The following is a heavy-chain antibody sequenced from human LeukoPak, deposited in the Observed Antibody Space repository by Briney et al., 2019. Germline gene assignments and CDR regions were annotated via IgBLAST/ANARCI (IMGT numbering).Heavy chain of an antibody. CDR1: GFTFSSYA. D-gene: IGHD6-6*01. J-gene: IGHJ4*02. CDR3: AKEDRSDSSSYYFDS. V-gene: IGHV3-30*02. CDR2: IRYDGNRK. Sequence: GGSLRLSCATSGFTFSSYAMSWVRQAPGKGLEWVAFIRYDGNRKYYADSVKGRFTISRDNSEKTLSLQMSSLRGDDTAMYYCAKEDRSDSSSYYFDSWGQGTLVTVSS.